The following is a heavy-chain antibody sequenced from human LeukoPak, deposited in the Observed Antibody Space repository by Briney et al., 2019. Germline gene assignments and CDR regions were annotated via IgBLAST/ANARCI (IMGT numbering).Heavy chain of an antibody. CDR1: GYRFTIYW. CDR2: IYPGDSDI. V-gene: IGHV5-51*01. CDR3: ARRGSSWPNFDY. Sequence: GESLKISCKTSGYRFTIYWIAWVRQMPGKGLEWMGIIYPGDSDIKYNPSFQGQVTVSADKSVTTAYLQWSSLKPSDTAMYYCARRGSSWPNFDYWGQGTLLTVSS. J-gene: IGHJ4*02. D-gene: IGHD6-13*01.